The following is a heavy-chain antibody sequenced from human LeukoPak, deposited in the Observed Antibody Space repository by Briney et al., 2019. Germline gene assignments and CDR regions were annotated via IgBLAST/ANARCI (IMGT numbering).Heavy chain of an antibody. Sequence: ETLSLTCAVSGGSISSSNWWSWVRQPPGKGLEWVSAVSGPGGSTYYTDSVKGRFTISRDNSKNTLYLQMNSLRAKDTAVYYCAKSAVLLWFGEPNFDYWGQGTLVTVSS. D-gene: IGHD3-10*01. J-gene: IGHJ4*02. CDR1: GGSISSSN. V-gene: IGHV3-23*01. CDR3: AKSAVLLWFGEPNFDY. CDR2: VSGPGGST.